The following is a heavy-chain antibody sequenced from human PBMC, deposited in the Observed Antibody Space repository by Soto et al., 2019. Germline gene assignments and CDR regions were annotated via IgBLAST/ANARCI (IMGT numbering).Heavy chain of an antibody. Sequence: PSETLSLTCTVSGGSVSSGSHYWSWIRQPPGKGLEWIGYIYYSGSTNYNPPLKSRVTISADTSKNQFSLKLSSVTAADTAVYYCARDRWFDPWGQGTLVTVSS. CDR3: ARDRWFDP. J-gene: IGHJ5*02. CDR2: IYYSGST. CDR1: GGSVSSGSHY. V-gene: IGHV4-61*01.